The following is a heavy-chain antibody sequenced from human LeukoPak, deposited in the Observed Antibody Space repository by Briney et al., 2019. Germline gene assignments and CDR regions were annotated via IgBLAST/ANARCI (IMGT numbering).Heavy chain of an antibody. Sequence: GGSLRLSCAASGFTFSSYWMSWVRQAPGKGLEWVANMKQDGSEKYYVDSVKGRFTISRDNAKNSLYLQMNSLRAEDTAVYYCARSEDYDSSPSFDYWGQGTLVTVSS. J-gene: IGHJ4*02. CDR1: GFTFSSYW. CDR2: MKQDGSEK. V-gene: IGHV3-7*05. CDR3: ARSEDYDSSPSFDY. D-gene: IGHD3-22*01.